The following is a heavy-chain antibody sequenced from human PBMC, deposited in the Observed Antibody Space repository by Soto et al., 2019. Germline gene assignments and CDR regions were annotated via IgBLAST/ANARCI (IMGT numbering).Heavy chain of an antibody. CDR2: MYRDVTT. Sequence: QLQLQESGPGLVKPSETLSLTCVVSSGSITEYSWTWIRRPAGKGLEWIGSMYRDVTTSYNPSLGSRVPMSLDPSQTHFSLELTSVTAAAPALYYCARVFYTDSGGYPRPIFDSWVPGTLVTVSS. V-gene: IGHV4-4*07. J-gene: IGHJ4*02. CDR1: SGSITEYS. CDR3: ARVFYTDSGGYPRPIFDS. D-gene: IGHD2-15*01.